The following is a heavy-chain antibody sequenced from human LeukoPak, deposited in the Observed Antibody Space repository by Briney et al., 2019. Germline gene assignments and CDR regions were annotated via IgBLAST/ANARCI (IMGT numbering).Heavy chain of an antibody. CDR2: IRYDGSNK. CDR1: GFTFSNYG. V-gene: IGHV3-30*02. CDR3: AKDYEGSSWPEAYGDWFDP. D-gene: IGHD6-13*01. Sequence: PGGSLRLSCAASGFTFSNYGMHWVRQAPGKGLEWVAFIRYDGSNKYYADSVKGRFTISRDNSKNTLYLQMNSLRAEDTAVYYCAKDYEGSSWPEAYGDWFDPWGQGTLVTVSS. J-gene: IGHJ5*02.